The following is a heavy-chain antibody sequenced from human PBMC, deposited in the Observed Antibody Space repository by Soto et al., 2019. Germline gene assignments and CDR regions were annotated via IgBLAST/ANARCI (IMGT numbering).Heavy chain of an antibody. D-gene: IGHD3-3*02. J-gene: IGHJ4*02. CDR3: ARSLFLASPDTQPVEY. Sequence: EAQLLESGVGLVQPGGSLVLSCAASGFTFSSYAMSWVRQAPGKGLEWFSSISGGGNDAFYAVSVKGRLTISRDNSRNTLYLQMSSRRADDTVIYYCARSLFLASPDTQPVEYRGQGALVTVSS. CDR1: GFTFSSYA. CDR2: ISGGGNDA. V-gene: IGHV3-23*01.